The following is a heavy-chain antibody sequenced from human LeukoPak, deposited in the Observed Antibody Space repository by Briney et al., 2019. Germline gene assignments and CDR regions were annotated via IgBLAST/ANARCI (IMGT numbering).Heavy chain of an antibody. D-gene: IGHD4-11*01. Sequence: GGSLRLSCAVSGFTVSSNYMSWVRQAPGKGLEWVSVIYSGGSTYYADSVKGRFTISRDNSKNTLYLPMHRLSVEDTAVYYCVRRAPVITDRFWFDPWGQGTLVTVSS. V-gene: IGHV3-53*01. J-gene: IGHJ5*02. CDR1: GFTVSSNY. CDR2: IYSGGST. CDR3: VRRAPVITDRFWFDP.